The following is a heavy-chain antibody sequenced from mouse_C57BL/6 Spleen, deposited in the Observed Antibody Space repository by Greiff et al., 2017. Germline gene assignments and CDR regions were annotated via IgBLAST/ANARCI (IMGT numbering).Heavy chain of an antibody. CDR1: GYTFTDYY. V-gene: IGHV1-77*01. CDR2: IGPGSGST. D-gene: IGHD1-1*01. Sequence: VQLQQSGAELVKPGASVKISCKASGYTFTDYYINWVKQRPGQGLEWIGKIGPGSGSTYYNEKFKGKATLTADKSSSTAYMQLSSLTSEDSAVXFWARSPNKFITTVVAHYFDYWGQGTTLTVSS. CDR3: ARSPNKFITTVVAHYFDY. J-gene: IGHJ2*01.